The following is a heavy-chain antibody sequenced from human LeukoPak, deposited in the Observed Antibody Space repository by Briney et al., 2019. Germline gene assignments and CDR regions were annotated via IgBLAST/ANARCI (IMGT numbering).Heavy chain of an antibody. CDR3: ARAKGGYSYGYSDY. D-gene: IGHD5-18*01. CDR1: GFTFSTYS. J-gene: IGHJ4*02. Sequence: GSLRLSCAASGFTFSTYSMNWVRQAPGKGLEWVSYISSSSSTIYYADSVKGRFTISRDNAKNSLYLQMNSVRAEDTAAYYCARAKGGYSYGYSDYWGQGTLVTVSS. CDR2: ISSSSSTI. V-gene: IGHV3-48*01.